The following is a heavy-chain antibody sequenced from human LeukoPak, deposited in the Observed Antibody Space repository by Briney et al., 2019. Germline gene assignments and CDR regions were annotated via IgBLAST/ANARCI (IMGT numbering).Heavy chain of an antibody. CDR3: AKDLSTGCNWFDP. Sequence: GGSLRLSCAGSGFTFSYDGLSWVRQAPGKGLEWVSSITGSGAATYYADSTKGRFTISRDNSKNTLYLQMNSLRVEDTAVYYCAKDLSTGCNWFDPWGQGTLVTVSS. J-gene: IGHJ5*02. D-gene: IGHD1-14*01. V-gene: IGHV3-23*01. CDR1: GFTFSYDG. CDR2: ITGSGAAT.